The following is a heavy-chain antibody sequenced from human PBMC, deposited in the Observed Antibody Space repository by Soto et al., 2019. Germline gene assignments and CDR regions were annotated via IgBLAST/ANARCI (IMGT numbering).Heavy chain of an antibody. CDR1: GGSISSYY. CDR2: IYYSGST. CDR3: ARYYYDSSYFDY. D-gene: IGHD3-22*01. J-gene: IGHJ4*02. Sequence: SETLSLTCTVSGGSISSYYWSWIRPPPGKGLEWIGYIYYSGSTNYNPSLKSRVTISVDTSKNQFSLKLSSVSAADTAVYYCARYYYDSSYFDYWGQGTLVTVSS. V-gene: IGHV4-59*01.